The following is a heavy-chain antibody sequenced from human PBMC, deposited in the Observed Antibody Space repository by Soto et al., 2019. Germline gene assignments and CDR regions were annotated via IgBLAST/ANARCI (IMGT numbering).Heavy chain of an antibody. V-gene: IGHV3-7*03. CDR1: GFTFTNYW. CDR3: ARAVSVIGGASGFDL. J-gene: IGHJ5*02. CDR2: IKRDGSEE. D-gene: IGHD2-21*01. Sequence: EAQLVDSGGGLVQPGGSLRLSCAASGFTFTNYWMGWVRQALGKGPEWVASIKRDGSEEKYVDSVKGRFTISRDNTKTSLYLQMNNLRAEDTAVYYCARAVSVIGGASGFDLWGQGTLVTVSS.